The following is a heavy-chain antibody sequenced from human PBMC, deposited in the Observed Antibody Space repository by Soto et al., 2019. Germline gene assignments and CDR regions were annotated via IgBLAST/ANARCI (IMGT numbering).Heavy chain of an antibody. J-gene: IGHJ6*02. CDR1: GFTFSNFV. V-gene: IGHV3-23*01. CDR3: TKASSDRHHMDV. CDR2: ITETGGDT. Sequence: GSLRLSCAASGFTFSNFVMRLVRQTPGKGLEWVSTITETGGDTYYTDSVKGRFTISRDNSKNTLYLQMSSLRAGDTALYYCTKASSDRHHMDVWGQGTTVTVSS.